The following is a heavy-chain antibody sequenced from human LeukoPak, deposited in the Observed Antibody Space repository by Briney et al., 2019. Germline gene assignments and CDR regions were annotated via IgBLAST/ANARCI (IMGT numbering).Heavy chain of an antibody. CDR1: GGSISSYY. Sequence: SETLSLTCTVSGGSISSYYWSWIRQPPGKGLEWIGYIYYSGSTNYNPSLKSRVTISVDTSKSQFSLKLSSVTAADTAVYYCARWGNGVSSCLRSGNPDYWGQGTLVTVSS. D-gene: IGHD5-12*01. CDR3: ARWGNGVSSCLRSGNPDY. J-gene: IGHJ4*02. V-gene: IGHV4-59*01. CDR2: IYYSGST.